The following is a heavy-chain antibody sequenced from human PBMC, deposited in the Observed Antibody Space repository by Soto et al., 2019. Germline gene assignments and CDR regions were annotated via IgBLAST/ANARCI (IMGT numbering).Heavy chain of an antibody. CDR3: VSWGSQQFDY. CDR2: ISSDGANT. J-gene: IGHJ4*02. CDR1: GFTFNSRTSHA. Sequence: LESGGGLVRPGGSLRLSCAVFGFTFNSRTSHAMSWVRQAPGKGPEWVSTISSDGANTHYADSVKGRFTISKDTSRNAVNLHMNKLRADDTAMYFCVSWGSQQFDYWGRGILITVSS. D-gene: IGHD3-16*01. V-gene: IGHV3-23*01.